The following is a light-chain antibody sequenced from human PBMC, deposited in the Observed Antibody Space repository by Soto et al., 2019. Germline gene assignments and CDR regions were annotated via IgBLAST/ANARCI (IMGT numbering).Light chain of an antibody. V-gene: IGLV1-40*01. CDR1: SSNIGAGYD. Sequence: QSVLTQPPSVSGAPGQRVTISCTGSSSNIGAGYDVHWYQQLPGTAPKLLIYGNSNRPSGVPDRFSGSKSGTSASLANTGLQAEDEADYYCQSYDSSLSVVVFGGGTKLTVL. CDR3: QSYDSSLSVVV. J-gene: IGLJ2*01. CDR2: GNS.